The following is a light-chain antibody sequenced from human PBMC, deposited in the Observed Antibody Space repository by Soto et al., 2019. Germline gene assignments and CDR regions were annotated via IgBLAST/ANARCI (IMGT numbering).Light chain of an antibody. J-gene: IGKJ1*01. CDR3: QQSYTTPRT. CDR2: AAS. V-gene: IGKV1-39*01. Sequence: DIQMTQSPSSLSASVGDRVTITCRASQSISSYLNWDQQKPGKAPKLLIYAASSLQSGVPSRFSGSGSGTDFTLTISSLQPEDFADYYCQQSYTTPRTFCQGTKVAIK. CDR1: QSISSY.